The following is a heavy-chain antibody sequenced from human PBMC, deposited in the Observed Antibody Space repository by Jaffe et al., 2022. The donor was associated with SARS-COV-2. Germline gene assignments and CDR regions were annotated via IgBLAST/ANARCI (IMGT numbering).Heavy chain of an antibody. Sequence: QVQLQESGPGLVKPSETLSLTCTVSGGSISSYYWSWIRQPPGKGLEWIGYIYYSGSTNYNPSLKSRVTISVDTSKNQFSLKLSSVTAADTAVYYCARGYCSGGSCYEWFYYYYGMDVWGQGTTVTVSS. D-gene: IGHD2-15*01. CDR1: GGSISSYY. V-gene: IGHV4-59*01. J-gene: IGHJ6*02. CDR2: IYYSGST. CDR3: ARGYCSGGSCYEWFYYYYGMDV.